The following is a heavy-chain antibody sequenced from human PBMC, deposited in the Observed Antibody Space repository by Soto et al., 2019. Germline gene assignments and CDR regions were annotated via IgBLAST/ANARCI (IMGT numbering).Heavy chain of an antibody. D-gene: IGHD6-19*01. CDR1: GGSISSYY. J-gene: IGHJ6*02. V-gene: IGHV4-59*01. CDR2: IYYSGST. CDR3: ARAYSSGWHIIDPHYYYGMDV. Sequence: QVQLQESGPGLVKPSETLSLTCTVSGGSISSYYWSWIRQPPGKGLEWIGYIYYSGSTNYNPSLKSRVNISVDTSKNQFSLKLSSVTAADTAVYYCARAYSSGWHIIDPHYYYGMDVWGQGTTVTVSS.